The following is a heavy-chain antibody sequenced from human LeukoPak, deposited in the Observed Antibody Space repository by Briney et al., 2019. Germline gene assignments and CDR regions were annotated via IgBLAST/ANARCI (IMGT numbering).Heavy chain of an antibody. CDR1: GFSFSNYG. Sequence: GGSLRLSCAASGFSFSNYGMHWVRQAPGKGLEWVAFIRFDGTNKYADSVKGRFTFSRDNSMNTLYLQMNSLRADDTAVYYCAKGRDFLLDYWGLGTLVTVSS. D-gene: IGHD2/OR15-2a*01. CDR3: AKGRDFLLDY. CDR2: IRFDGTNK. J-gene: IGHJ4*02. V-gene: IGHV3-30*02.